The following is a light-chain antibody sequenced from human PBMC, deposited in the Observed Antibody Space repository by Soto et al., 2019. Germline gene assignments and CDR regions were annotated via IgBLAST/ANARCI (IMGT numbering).Light chain of an antibody. Sequence: QSALTQAASVSGSPGQSITISCTGTSSDIGAYHYVSWYQQRPGKAPKVLIYAVNNRPSGISDRFSGSKSGNTASLTISGLQAEDEAVYYCNSYTNSDTVIFGGGTKLTVL. V-gene: IGLV2-14*01. J-gene: IGLJ2*01. CDR3: NSYTNSDTVI. CDR2: AVN. CDR1: SSDIGAYHY.